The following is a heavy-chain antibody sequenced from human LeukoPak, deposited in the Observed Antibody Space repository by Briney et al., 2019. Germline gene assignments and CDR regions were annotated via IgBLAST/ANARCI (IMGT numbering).Heavy chain of an antibody. CDR2: IYTSGYT. J-gene: IGHJ3*01. CDR1: GGSITHYY. CDR3: AGINNGGRGDAFDV. Sequence: PSETLSLTCTVSGGSITHYYWSWIRQPAGKGLEWIGRIYTSGYTNYNPSLKSRVTMSIDTSKKQFSLKLSSVTAADTAVYYCAGINNGGRGDAFDVWGQGTLVTVSS. V-gene: IGHV4-4*07. D-gene: IGHD1-14*01.